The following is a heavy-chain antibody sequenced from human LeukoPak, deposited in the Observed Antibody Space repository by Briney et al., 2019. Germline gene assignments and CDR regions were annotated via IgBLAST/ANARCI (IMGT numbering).Heavy chain of an antibody. CDR1: GYTFTSYD. V-gene: IGHV1-8*01. D-gene: IGHD6-13*01. J-gene: IGHJ4*02. Sequence: ASVKVSCKASGYTFTSYDINWVRQATGQGLEWMGWMNPNSGNTKYSQKFQGRVTITRDTSASTAYMELSSLRSEDTAVYYCARGGIAAAGNYWGQGTLVTVSS. CDR3: ARGGIAAAGNY. CDR2: MNPNSGNT.